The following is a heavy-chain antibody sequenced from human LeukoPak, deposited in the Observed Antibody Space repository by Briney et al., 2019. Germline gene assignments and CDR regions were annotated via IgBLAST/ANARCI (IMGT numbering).Heavy chain of an antibody. Sequence: SVKVSCKASGGTFSSYAISWVRQAPGQGLEWMGGVIPMFATANYARKFQDRVTITADESTSTAYMELRSLRSEDTAVYHCARGLHGDYGYFDYWGQGTLVTVSS. D-gene: IGHD4-17*01. V-gene: IGHV1-69*13. CDR1: GGTFSSYA. J-gene: IGHJ4*02. CDR2: VIPMFATA. CDR3: ARGLHGDYGYFDY.